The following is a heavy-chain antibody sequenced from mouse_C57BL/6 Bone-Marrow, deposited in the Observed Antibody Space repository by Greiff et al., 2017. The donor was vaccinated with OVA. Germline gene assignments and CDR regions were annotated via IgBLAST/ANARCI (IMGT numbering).Heavy chain of an antibody. J-gene: IGHJ3*01. CDR2: IYPGSGNT. CDR3: ARWNDYGAY. Sequence: VQLQQSGAELVRPGASVKLSCKASGYTFTDYYINWVKQRPGQGLEWIARIYPGSGNTYYNEKFKGKATLTAEKSSSTAYMQLSSLTSEDSAVYFCARWNDYGAYWGQGTLVTVSA. CDR1: GYTFTDYY. D-gene: IGHD2-4*01. V-gene: IGHV1-76*01.